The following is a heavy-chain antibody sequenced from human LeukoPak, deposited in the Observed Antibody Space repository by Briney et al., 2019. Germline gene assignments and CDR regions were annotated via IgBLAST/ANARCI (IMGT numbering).Heavy chain of an antibody. D-gene: IGHD3-3*01. CDR2: ISSSGSTI. V-gene: IGHV3-11*01. CDR1: GFTFSDYY. Sequence: GGSLRLSCAASGFTFSDYYMSWIRQAPGKGLEWVSYISSSGSTIYYADSVKGRFTISRDNAKNSLYLQMNSLRAEDTAVYYCARDDPYDFWSGLQLLNVWGQGTTVTVSS. J-gene: IGHJ6*01. CDR3: ARDDPYDFWSGLQLLNV.